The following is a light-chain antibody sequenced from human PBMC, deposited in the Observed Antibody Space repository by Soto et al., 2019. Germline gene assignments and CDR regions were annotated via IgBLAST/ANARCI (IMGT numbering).Light chain of an antibody. Sequence: QSVLTQPRSVSGSPGQSVTISRTGTSSDVGGYNYVSWYQQHPGKAPKLMIYDVSKRPSGVPDRFSGSKSGNTASLTISGLQAEDEADYYCCSYAGSYTFDVVFGGGTQLTVL. CDR2: DVS. CDR1: SSDVGGYNY. CDR3: CSYAGSYTFDVV. V-gene: IGLV2-11*01. J-gene: IGLJ2*01.